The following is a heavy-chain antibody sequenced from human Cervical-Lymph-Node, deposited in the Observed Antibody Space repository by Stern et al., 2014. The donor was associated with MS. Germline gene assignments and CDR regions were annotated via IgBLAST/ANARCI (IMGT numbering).Heavy chain of an antibody. D-gene: IGHD2-21*01. CDR1: GDTFISYA. CDR3: ARLLRETFYYYYGMEV. J-gene: IGHJ6*02. Sequence: QVQLGQSGAEVKKPGSSVKVSCKASGDTFISYAFSWVRQAPGQGLEWMGGIVPIVNTPNYAQKFQDRVMITADESESTVYLELSSLRSEDTAVYYCARLLRETFYYYYGMEVWGQGTRVTVSS. CDR2: IVPIVNTP. V-gene: IGHV1-69*01.